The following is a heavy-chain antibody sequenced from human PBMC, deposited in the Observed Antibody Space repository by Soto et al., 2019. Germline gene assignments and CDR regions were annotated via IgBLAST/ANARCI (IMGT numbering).Heavy chain of an antibody. D-gene: IGHD1-20*01. CDR2: IYYSGST. CDR1: GGSISSGDYY. CDR3: ARVRHINAFDI. V-gene: IGHV4-30-4*01. Sequence: QVQLQESGPGLVKPSQTLSLTCTVSGGSISSGDYYWSWMRQPPGKGLEGIGYIYYSGSTYYNPSLTSRVTISVDTSKNQFSLKLSSVTAADTAVYYCARVRHINAFDIWGQGTMVTVSS. J-gene: IGHJ3*02.